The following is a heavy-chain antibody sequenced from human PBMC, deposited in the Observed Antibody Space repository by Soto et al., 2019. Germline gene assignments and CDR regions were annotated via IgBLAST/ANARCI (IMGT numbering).Heavy chain of an antibody. CDR1: GGSISSGGYY. D-gene: IGHD6-13*01. CDR2: IYYSGST. J-gene: IGHJ6*02. V-gene: IGHV4-31*03. CDR3: ARERIAAAAGMDV. Sequence: QVQLQESGPGLVKPSQTLSLTCTVSGGSISSGGYYWSWIRQHPGKGLEWIGYIYYSGSTYYNPSRKSRVTISVDTSKNQCSLKLSSVTAADTAVYYCARERIAAAAGMDVWGQGTTVTVSS.